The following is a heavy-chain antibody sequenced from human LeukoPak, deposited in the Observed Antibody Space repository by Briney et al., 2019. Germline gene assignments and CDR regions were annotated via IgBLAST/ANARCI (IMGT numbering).Heavy chain of an antibody. CDR2: ISGSGSTT. Sequence: AGGSLRLSCAASGFTFSSYAMSWVRQAPGKGLEWVSAISGSGSTTYYADSVKGRFTISRYNSKNTLYLQMNSLRAEDTAVYYCARVEMATIGGYFDYWGQGTLVTVSS. J-gene: IGHJ4*02. D-gene: IGHD5-24*01. CDR1: GFTFSSYA. V-gene: IGHV3-23*01. CDR3: ARVEMATIGGYFDY.